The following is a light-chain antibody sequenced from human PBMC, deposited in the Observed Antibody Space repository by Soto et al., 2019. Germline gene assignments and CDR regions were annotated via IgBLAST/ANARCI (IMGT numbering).Light chain of an antibody. Sequence: QSALTQPASVSGSPGQSITISCTGTSSDIGAYNFVSWYQQHPGKAPKLMLYDVIIRPSGVSNRFSGYNSGNTASLTISGLQAEDEDDYYCTSWTTSTTMIFGGVTQMTVL. CDR3: TSWTTSTTMI. CDR1: SSDIGAYNF. J-gene: IGLJ2*01. V-gene: IGLV2-14*03. CDR2: DVI.